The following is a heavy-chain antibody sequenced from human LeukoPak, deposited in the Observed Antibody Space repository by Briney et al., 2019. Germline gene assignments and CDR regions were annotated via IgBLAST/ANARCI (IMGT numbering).Heavy chain of an antibody. V-gene: IGHV4-59*12. Sequence: PSETLSLTCTVSGGSISSYYWSWIRQPPGKGLEWIGYLHYSGSTKYNPSLKSRVTISIDTSKNRFSLKLSSVTAADTAVYYCARRGDGYNFDYWGQGTLVTVSS. CDR3: ARRGDGYNFDY. J-gene: IGHJ4*02. D-gene: IGHD5-24*01. CDR1: GGSISSYY. CDR2: LHYSGST.